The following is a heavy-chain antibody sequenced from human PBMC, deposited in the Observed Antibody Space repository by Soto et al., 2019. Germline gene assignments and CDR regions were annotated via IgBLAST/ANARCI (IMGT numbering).Heavy chain of an antibody. J-gene: IGHJ6*02. CDR2: ISGSGGST. CDR1: GFTFSSYA. CDR3: AKGSSSSPDRYTWGMDV. D-gene: IGHD6-13*01. Sequence: AGGSLRLSCAASGFTFSSYAMSWVRQAPGKGLEWVSAISGSGGSTYYADSVKGRFTISRDNSKNTLYLRMNSLRAEDTAVYYCAKGSSSSPDRYTWGMDVWGQGTTVTVS. V-gene: IGHV3-23*01.